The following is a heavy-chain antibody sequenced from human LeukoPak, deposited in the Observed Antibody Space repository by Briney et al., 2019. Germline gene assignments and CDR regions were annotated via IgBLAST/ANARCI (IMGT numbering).Heavy chain of an antibody. CDR1: GYTLTELS. J-gene: IGHJ4*02. CDR3: ARDAIAVAGLGGY. CDR2: INPNSGGT. V-gene: IGHV1-2*02. Sequence: ASVKVSCKVSGYTLTELSMHWVRQAPGQGLEWMGWINPNSGGTYYAQKFQDRVTMTRDTSISTAYMELSSLTFDDTAVYYCARDAIAVAGLGGYWGQGTLVTVSS. D-gene: IGHD6-19*01.